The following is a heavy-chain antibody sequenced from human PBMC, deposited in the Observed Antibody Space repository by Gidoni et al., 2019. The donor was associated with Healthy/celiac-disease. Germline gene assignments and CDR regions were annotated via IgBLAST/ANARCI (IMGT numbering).Heavy chain of an antibody. D-gene: IGHD1-26*01. Sequence: QVQLQESGPGLVKPSQTLSLTCTVSGGSISSCGYYWSWIRQHPGKGLEWIGYIYYSGSTYYNPSLKSRVTISVDTSKNQFSLKLSSVTAADTAVYYCARGRVGATIGGDYYYYGMDVWGQGTTVTVSS. J-gene: IGHJ6*02. CDR3: ARGRVGATIGGDYYYYGMDV. CDR2: IYYSGST. V-gene: IGHV4-31*03. CDR1: GGSISSCGYY.